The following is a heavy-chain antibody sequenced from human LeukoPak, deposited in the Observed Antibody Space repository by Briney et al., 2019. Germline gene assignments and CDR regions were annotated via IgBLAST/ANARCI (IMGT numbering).Heavy chain of an antibody. CDR2: ISGSGGST. CDR1: GFTFSSYA. J-gene: IGHJ4*02. CDR3: ARDREYYYDSSGYYDPFDY. Sequence: GGSLRLSCAASGFTFSSYAMSWVRQAPGKGLEWVSAISGSGGSTYYADSVKGRFTISRDNSKNTLYLQMNSLRAEDTAVYYCARDREYYYDSSGYYDPFDYWGQGTLVTVSS. V-gene: IGHV3-23*01. D-gene: IGHD3-22*01.